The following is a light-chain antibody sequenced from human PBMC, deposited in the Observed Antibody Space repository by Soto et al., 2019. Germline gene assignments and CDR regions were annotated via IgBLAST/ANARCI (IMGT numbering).Light chain of an antibody. CDR3: CSYAGSYTSNYV. Sequence: QSALTQPRSVSGSPGQSVTISCTGTSSDVGGYNYVSWYQQHPGKAPKLMIYDVSKRPSGVPDRFSGSKSGNTASLTISGLQAEDEADYDCCSYAGSYTSNYVFGTGTKLTVL. CDR1: SSDVGGYNY. J-gene: IGLJ1*01. V-gene: IGLV2-11*01. CDR2: DVS.